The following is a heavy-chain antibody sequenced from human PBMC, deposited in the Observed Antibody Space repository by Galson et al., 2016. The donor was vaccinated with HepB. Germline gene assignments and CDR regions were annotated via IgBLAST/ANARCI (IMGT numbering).Heavy chain of an antibody. CDR3: ARDKQLAGTGGFDP. D-gene: IGHD1-1*01. J-gene: IGHJ5*02. V-gene: IGHV4-4*02. CDR1: GASISTSNW. CDR2: IYHSGST. Sequence: ETLSLTCAVSGASISTSNWWSWVRQPPGKGLEWVGEIYHSGSTNYNPSPKSRVTISVDKSQNQFSLKLSSVTAADTAVYYCARDKQLAGTGGFDPWGQGTLVTVSS.